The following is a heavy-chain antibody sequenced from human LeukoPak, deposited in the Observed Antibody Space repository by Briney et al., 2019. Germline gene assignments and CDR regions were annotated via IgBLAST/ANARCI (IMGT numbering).Heavy chain of an antibody. CDR1: GFTFSNYN. J-gene: IGHJ6*02. D-gene: IGHD3-10*01. CDR2: ISRVSSYI. CDR3: ARAPPYGSGTINYYGMDV. Sequence: GGSLRLSCAASGFTFSNYNMNWVRQAPGKGLEWVSSISRVSSYIYYADSLKDRFTISRDNAKNSLYLQMNSLRAEDTAVYYCARAPPYGSGTINYYGMDVWGQGTTVTVSS. V-gene: IGHV3-21*01.